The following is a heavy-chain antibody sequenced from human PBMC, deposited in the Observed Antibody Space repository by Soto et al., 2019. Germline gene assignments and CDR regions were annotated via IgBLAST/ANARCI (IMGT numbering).Heavy chain of an antibody. CDR3: AGGSGTSWHS. J-gene: IGHJ4*02. D-gene: IGHD3-16*01. V-gene: IGHV4-4*02. CDR1: GDSISTNYR. Sequence: QVQLQESGPGLVKPSGTLSLTCAVSGDSISTNYRWSWVRQTPGKGLAWSGEIHHVGSTNYKASLRRRTSTSADNSRNQFARKLMAGTATNTAVNFCAGGSGTSWHSWGRGTLVTVS. CDR2: IHHVGST.